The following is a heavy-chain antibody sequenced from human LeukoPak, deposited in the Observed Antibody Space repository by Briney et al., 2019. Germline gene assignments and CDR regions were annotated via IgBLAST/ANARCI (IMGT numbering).Heavy chain of an antibody. D-gene: IGHD6-13*01. CDR2: ISGSGGST. CDR1: GFTFSSYA. V-gene: IGHV3-23*01. Sequence: TGGSLRLSCAASGFTFSSYAMSWVRQAPGKGLEWVSAISGSGGSTYYADSVKGRFTISRDNSKNTLYLQMNSLRAEDTAVYYCAKEGGETGYSSSWYQTYWGQGTLVTVSS. CDR3: AKEGGETGYSSSWYQTY. J-gene: IGHJ4*02.